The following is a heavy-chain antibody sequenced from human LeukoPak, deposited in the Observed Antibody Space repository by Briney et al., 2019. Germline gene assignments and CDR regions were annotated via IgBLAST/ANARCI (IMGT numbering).Heavy chain of an antibody. V-gene: IGHV3-73*01. Sequence: GGSLRLSCAGSGFTFSGSAMHWVRLPSGKGLEWLGYIRTKTHKYATLYAASVKGRFTISRDDSKNTAYLQMNSLRVEDTALYYCGRAYDFSRHWGQGTLVTVSS. D-gene: IGHD3-3*01. CDR1: GFTFSGSA. CDR3: GRAYDFSRH. J-gene: IGHJ4*02. CDR2: IRTKTHKYAT.